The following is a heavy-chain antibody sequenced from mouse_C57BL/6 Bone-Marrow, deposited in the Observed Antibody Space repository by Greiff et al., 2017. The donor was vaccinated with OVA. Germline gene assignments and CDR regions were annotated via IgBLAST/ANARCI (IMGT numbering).Heavy chain of an antibody. Sequence: VKLVESGAELVKPGASVKMSCKASGYTFTSYWITWVKQRPGQGLEWIGDIYPGSGSTNYNEKFKSKATLTVDTSSSTAYMQLSSLTSEDSAVYYCARSDYGRAWFAYWGQGTLVTVSA. D-gene: IGHD1-1*01. V-gene: IGHV1-55*01. CDR1: GYTFTSYW. J-gene: IGHJ3*01. CDR3: ARSDYGRAWFAY. CDR2: IYPGSGST.